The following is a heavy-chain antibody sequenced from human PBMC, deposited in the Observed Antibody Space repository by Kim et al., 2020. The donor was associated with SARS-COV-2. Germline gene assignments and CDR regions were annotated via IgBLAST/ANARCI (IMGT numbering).Heavy chain of an antibody. V-gene: IGHV4-31*03. CDR1: GGSIRSEGHY. J-gene: IGHJ5*02. CDR2: IYHTGTT. Sequence: SETLSLTCTVSGGSIRSEGHYWSWIRHLPEKGLEWIGYIYHTGTTFSKPSLRSRVTISVDTSKNQFSLNVTSVSAADTAVYYCARRSCYGGRCYGIEWFDPWGQGAQVTVAS. CDR3: ARRSCYGGRCYGIEWFDP. D-gene: IGHD2-15*01.